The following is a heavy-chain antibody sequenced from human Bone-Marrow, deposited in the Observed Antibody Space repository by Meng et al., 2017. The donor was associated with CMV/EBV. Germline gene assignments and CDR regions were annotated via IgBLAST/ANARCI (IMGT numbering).Heavy chain of an antibody. Sequence: GSLKISCAASGFTFSNYPMHWVRQAPGKGLEWVAVLSYDGTRKYYGDSVKGRFTISRDNSKNTLYLQMSGLRTDDTAVYFCARDYDRYNGMNIWGQGTTVTVSS. J-gene: IGHJ6*02. V-gene: IGHV3-30*04. D-gene: IGHD3-3*01. CDR2: LSYDGTRK. CDR1: GFTFSNYP. CDR3: ARDYDRYNGMNI.